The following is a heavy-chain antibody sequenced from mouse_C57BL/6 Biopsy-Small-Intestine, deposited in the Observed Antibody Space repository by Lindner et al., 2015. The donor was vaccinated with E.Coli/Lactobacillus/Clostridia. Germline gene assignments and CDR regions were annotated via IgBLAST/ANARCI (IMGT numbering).Heavy chain of an antibody. V-gene: IGHV1-64*01. D-gene: IGHD1-1*01. CDR3: ARAPSDYYGMDV. J-gene: IGHJ1*01. Sequence: SVKVSCKASGYTLTHYYMHWVRQAPGQGLEWMGIIDPHTGTTTYAQKFQGRVTITRDTSASTVYMDLSSLRSEDTAVYYCARAPSDYYGMDVWGQGTTVTVSS. CDR2: IDPHTGTT. CDR1: GYTLTHYY.